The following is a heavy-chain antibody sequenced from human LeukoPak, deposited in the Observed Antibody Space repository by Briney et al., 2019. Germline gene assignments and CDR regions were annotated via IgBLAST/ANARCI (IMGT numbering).Heavy chain of an antibody. D-gene: IGHD3-9*01. J-gene: IGHJ6*02. CDR3: ARDHILTGYWDNYYGMDV. CDR1: GFTFSSYG. Sequence: GGSLRLSCAASGFTFSSYGMHWVRQAPGKGLEWVAVIWYDGSNKYYADSVKGRFTISRDNFKNTLYLQMSSLRAEDTAVYYCARDHILTGYWDNYYGMDVWGQGTTVTVSS. CDR2: IWYDGSNK. V-gene: IGHV3-33*01.